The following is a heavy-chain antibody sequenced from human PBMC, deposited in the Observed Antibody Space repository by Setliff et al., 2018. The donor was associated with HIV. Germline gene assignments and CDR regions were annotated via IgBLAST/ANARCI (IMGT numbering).Heavy chain of an antibody. CDR3: ARAKEISTYGLDY. Sequence: ASVKVSCAASGFTFSTYDMHWVRQATGKGLEWVSGIGTAGDTYYSGSVKGRITISRENAKNSLYLQMNSLRAGDTAVYYCARAKEISTYGLDYWGQGTLVTVSS. V-gene: IGHV3-13*01. CDR2: IGTAGDT. D-gene: IGHD2-2*01. J-gene: IGHJ4*02. CDR1: GFTFSTYD.